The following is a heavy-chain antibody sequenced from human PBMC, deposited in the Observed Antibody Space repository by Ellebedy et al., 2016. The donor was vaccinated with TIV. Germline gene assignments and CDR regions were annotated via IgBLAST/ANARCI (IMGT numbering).Heavy chain of an antibody. CDR3: ARPSVSNGYYQFEF. J-gene: IGHJ4*02. Sequence: GESLKISCEVSGFTVSNNYMTWVRQAPGKGLEWVSVIYSGGTTYYADSVRGRFTISRGSSKNTLYLQMNSLRAEDTAVYYCARPSVSNGYYQFEFWGQGALVTVSS. D-gene: IGHD3-22*01. CDR1: GFTVSNNY. CDR2: IYSGGTT. V-gene: IGHV3-66*04.